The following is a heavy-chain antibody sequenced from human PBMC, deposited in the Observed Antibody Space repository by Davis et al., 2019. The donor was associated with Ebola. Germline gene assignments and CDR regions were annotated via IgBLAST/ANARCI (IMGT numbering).Heavy chain of an antibody. D-gene: IGHD4-17*01. CDR2: ISYDGSNK. V-gene: IGHV3-30-3*01. CDR1: GFTFSSYA. Sequence: GGSLRLSCAASGFTFSSYAMHWVRQAPGKGLEWVAVISYDGSNKYYADSVKGRFTISRDNSKNTLYLQMNSLRAEDTAVYYCARVLTGDYSPFDYWGQGTLVTVSS. J-gene: IGHJ4*02. CDR3: ARVLTGDYSPFDY.